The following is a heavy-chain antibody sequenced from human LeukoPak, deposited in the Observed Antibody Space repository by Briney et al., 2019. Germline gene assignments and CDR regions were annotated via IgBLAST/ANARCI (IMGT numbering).Heavy chain of an antibody. CDR3: ARDLALECSGGSCYLEDY. D-gene: IGHD2-15*01. CDR2: IYYSGST. CDR1: GGSISSGDYY. J-gene: IGHJ4*02. V-gene: IGHV4-30-4*01. Sequence: SETLSLTCTVSGGSISSGDYYWSWIRQPPGKGLEWIGYIYYSGSTYYSPSLKSRVTISVDTSKNQFSLKLSSVTAADTAVYYCARDLALECSGGSCYLEDYWGQGTLVTVSS.